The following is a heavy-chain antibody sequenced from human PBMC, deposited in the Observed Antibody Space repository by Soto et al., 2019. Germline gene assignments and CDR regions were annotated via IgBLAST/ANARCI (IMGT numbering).Heavy chain of an antibody. D-gene: IGHD6-13*01. V-gene: IGHV3-23*01. CDR3: AKIPHSSSWYLDAFDI. J-gene: IGHJ3*02. CDR1: GFTFSSYA. Sequence: GGSLRLSCAASGFTFSSYAMSWVRQAPGKGLEWVSAISGSGGSTYYADSVKGRFTISRDNSKNTLYPQMNSLRAEDTAVYYCAKIPHSSSWYLDAFDIWGQGTMVTVSS. CDR2: ISGSGGST.